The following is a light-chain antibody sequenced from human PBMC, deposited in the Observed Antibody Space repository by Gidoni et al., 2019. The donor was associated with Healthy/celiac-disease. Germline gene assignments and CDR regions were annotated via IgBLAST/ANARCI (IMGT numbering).Light chain of an antibody. CDR2: KAS. CDR1: QSISSW. J-gene: IGKJ1*01. V-gene: IGKV1-5*03. Sequence: DIQKTQSPSTLSASVGDRVTITCRASQSISSWLAWYQKKPGKAPKLLIYKASSLESGVPSRFSGSGSGTEFTLTISSLQPDDFATYYCQQYNSYLGTFGQGTKVEIK. CDR3: QQYNSYLGT.